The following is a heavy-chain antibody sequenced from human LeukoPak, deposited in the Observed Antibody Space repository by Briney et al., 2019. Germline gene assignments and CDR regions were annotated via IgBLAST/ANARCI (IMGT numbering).Heavy chain of an antibody. J-gene: IGHJ3*02. CDR2: IIPIFGTA. CDR1: GGTFSSYA. D-gene: IGHD2-21*02. Sequence: SVKVSSKASGGTFSSYAISWVRQAPGQGLEWMGGIIPIFGTANYAQKFQGRVTITTDESTSTAYMELSSLRSEDTAVYYCAREDSVVVTGSAFDIWGQGTMVTVSS. V-gene: IGHV1-69*05. CDR3: AREDSVVVTGSAFDI.